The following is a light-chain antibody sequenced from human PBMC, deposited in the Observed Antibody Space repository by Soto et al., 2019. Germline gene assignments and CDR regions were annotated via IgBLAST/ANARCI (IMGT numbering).Light chain of an antibody. CDR2: ANN. CDR3: QSYDNSLSGWL. J-gene: IGLJ2*01. Sequence: QPVLTQPPSVSGAPGQRVTISCTGSTSNIGAGYDVHWYQQVPGTTPKLLIYANNNRPSGVPDRFSGSKSGTSASLVITGLQAEDEADYYCQSYDNSLSGWLFGGGTQLTVL. CDR1: TSNIGAGYD. V-gene: IGLV1-40*01.